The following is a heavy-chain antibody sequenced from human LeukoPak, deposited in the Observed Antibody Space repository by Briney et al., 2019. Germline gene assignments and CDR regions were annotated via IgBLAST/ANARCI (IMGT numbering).Heavy chain of an antibody. Sequence: GASVKVSCKASGYTFTSYDINWGRQATGQGLEWMGWMNPNSGNTGYSQKFQGRVTMTRNTSISTAYMELSSLRSEDTAVYYWATEGRDSKRLPVDYWGQGTLVTVST. CDR1: GYTFTSYD. D-gene: IGHD1-1*01. CDR2: MNPNSGNT. V-gene: IGHV1-8*01. CDR3: ATEGRDSKRLPVDY. J-gene: IGHJ4*02.